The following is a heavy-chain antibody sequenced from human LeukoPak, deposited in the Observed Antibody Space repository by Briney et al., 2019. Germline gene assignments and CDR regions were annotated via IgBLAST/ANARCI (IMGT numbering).Heavy chain of an antibody. V-gene: IGHV3-30*18. CDR1: GFTFSSYG. CDR3: AKDQIWFGESIDY. Sequence: GGSLRLSCAASGFTFSSYGMHWVRQAPGKGLEWVAVISYDGSNKYYADSVKGRFTISRDNSKNTLYLQMNSLRAEDTAVYYCAKDQIWFGESIDYWGQGTLVTVSS. D-gene: IGHD3-10*01. J-gene: IGHJ4*02. CDR2: ISYDGSNK.